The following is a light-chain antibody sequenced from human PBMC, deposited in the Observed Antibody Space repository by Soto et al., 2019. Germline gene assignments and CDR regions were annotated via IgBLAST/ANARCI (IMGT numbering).Light chain of an antibody. V-gene: IGLV4-60*02. CDR2: LEGSGNY. Sequence: QLVLTQSSSASASLGSSVKLTCTLSSGHSSYIIAWHQQQPGKAPRYLMKLEGSGNYNKGSGVPYRFSGSSSGADRYLTISNLQFEDEADYYCETWDSNNWVFGGGTKLTVL. J-gene: IGLJ3*02. CDR3: ETWDSNNWV. CDR1: SGHSSYI.